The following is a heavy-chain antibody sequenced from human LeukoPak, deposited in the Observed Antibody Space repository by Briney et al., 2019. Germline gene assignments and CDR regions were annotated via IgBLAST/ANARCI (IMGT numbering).Heavy chain of an antibody. J-gene: IGHJ6*03. CDR2: IYTSGST. CDR1: GDSISSYY. CDR3: ARAGIVVVNPRGYYYYMDV. D-gene: IGHD2-2*01. V-gene: IGHV4-4*07. Sequence: SETLSLTCNVSGDSISSYYWSWIRQPAGKGLEWIGRIYTSGSTNYNPSLKSRVTMSVDTSKNQFSLKLSSVTAADTAVYYCARAGIVVVNPRGYYYYMDVWGKGTTVTVSS.